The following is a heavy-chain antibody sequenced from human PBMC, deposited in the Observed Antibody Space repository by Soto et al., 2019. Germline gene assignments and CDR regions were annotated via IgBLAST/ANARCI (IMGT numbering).Heavy chain of an antibody. J-gene: IGHJ6*02. Sequence: GGSLRLSCAASGFTFSNYYWMHWVRQAPGKGLEWVSAISGSGGSTYYADSVKGRFTISRDNSKNTLYLQMNSLRAEDTAVYYCAKVKFSAARPPYYYGMDVWGQGTTVTVSS. CDR2: ISGSGGST. V-gene: IGHV3-23*01. D-gene: IGHD6-6*01. CDR3: AKVKFSAARPPYYYGMDV. CDR1: GFTFSNYY.